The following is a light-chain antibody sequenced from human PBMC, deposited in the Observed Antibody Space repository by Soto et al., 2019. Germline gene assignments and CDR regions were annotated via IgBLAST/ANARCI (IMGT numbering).Light chain of an antibody. Sequence: QSVLTQPPSVSAAPGQQVSISCSGSSSNIGRRSVSWYQQLPGTSPKLLIYENNKRPSGIPDRFSASKSGTSATLGITGLQTGDVADYYCGAWDNSLSAGVFGTGTKLTVL. J-gene: IGLJ1*01. CDR2: ENN. CDR3: GAWDNSLSAGV. CDR1: SSNIGRRS. V-gene: IGLV1-51*02.